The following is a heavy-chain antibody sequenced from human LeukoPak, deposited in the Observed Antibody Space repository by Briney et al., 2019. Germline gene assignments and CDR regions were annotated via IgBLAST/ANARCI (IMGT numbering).Heavy chain of an antibody. V-gene: IGHV4-39*07. CDR2: IYYSGST. J-gene: IGHJ2*01. Sequence: SETLSLTCTVSGGSISSSSYYWGWIRQPPGKGLEWLGSIYYSGSTNYNPSLKSRVTISVDTSKNQFSLKLNSVTAADTAVYYCAREPLLLYSTSMGRYFDFWGRGILVTVSS. CDR3: AREPLLLYSTSMGRYFDF. CDR1: GGSISSSSYY. D-gene: IGHD6-13*01.